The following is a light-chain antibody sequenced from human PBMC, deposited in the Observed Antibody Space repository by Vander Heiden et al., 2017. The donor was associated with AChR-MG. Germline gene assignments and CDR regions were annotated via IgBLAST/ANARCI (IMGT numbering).Light chain of an antibody. CDR1: SSNIGSNT. J-gene: IGLJ3*02. CDR3: AAWDDSLNGWV. CDR2: SNN. Sequence: QSVLTQPPSASGTPGQRVTIPCSGSSSNIGSNTVNWYQQLPGTAHKLLIYSNNQRPSGVPDRFSGSKSGTSASLAISGLQSEDEADYYCAAWDDSLNGWVFGGGTKLTVL. V-gene: IGLV1-44*01.